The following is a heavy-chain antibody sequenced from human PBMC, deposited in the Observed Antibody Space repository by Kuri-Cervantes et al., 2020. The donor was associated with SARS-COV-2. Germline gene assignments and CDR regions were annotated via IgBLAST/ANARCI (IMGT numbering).Heavy chain of an antibody. D-gene: IGHD1-26*01. CDR1: GFTFSSYW. CDR3: ARDLGFFGSSWYFDL. V-gene: IGHV4-4*02. Sequence: SCAASGFTFSSYWMSWVRQPPGKGLEWIGEIYHSGSTNYNPSLKSRVTISVDTSKNQFSLKLSSVTAADTAVYYCARDLGFFGSSWYFDLWGRGTLVTVSS. J-gene: IGHJ2*01. CDR2: IYHSGST.